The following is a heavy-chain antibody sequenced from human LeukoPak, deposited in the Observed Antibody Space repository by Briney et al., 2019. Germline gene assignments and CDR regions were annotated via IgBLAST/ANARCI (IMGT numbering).Heavy chain of an antibody. CDR1: GFTFSSYS. CDR2: ISTSSSSI. V-gene: IGHV3-48*01. D-gene: IGHD4-23*01. CDR3: ARASGGNSDWYFDL. Sequence: GGSLRLSCAASGFTFSSYSMNWVRQAPGKGLEWVSYISTSSSSIYYADSVRGRFAISRDNAKNSLFLQVNSLRGEDTAVYYCARASGGNSDWYFDLWGRGPLVIVSS. J-gene: IGHJ2*01.